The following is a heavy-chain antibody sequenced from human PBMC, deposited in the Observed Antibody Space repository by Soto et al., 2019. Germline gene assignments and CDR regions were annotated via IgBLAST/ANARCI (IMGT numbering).Heavy chain of an antibody. CDR2: INAGNGNT. Sequence: ASVKVSCKASGYTFTSYAMHCVRQAPGQRLEWMGWINAGNGNTKYSQKFQGRVTITRDTSASTAYMELSSLRSEDTAVYYCARVLNVVVPAARRHPYYFDYWGQGTLVTVSS. V-gene: IGHV1-3*01. CDR1: GYTFTSYA. D-gene: IGHD2-2*01. CDR3: ARVLNVVVPAARRHPYYFDY. J-gene: IGHJ4*02.